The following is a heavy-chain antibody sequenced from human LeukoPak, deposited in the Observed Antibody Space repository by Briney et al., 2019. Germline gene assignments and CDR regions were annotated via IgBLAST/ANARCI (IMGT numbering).Heavy chain of an antibody. V-gene: IGHV4-39*02. CDR1: VDSISSSSYY. CDR3: ARDKTVLRYFDWLANWFDP. CDR2: FYYSGST. D-gene: IGHD3-9*01. J-gene: IGHJ5*02. Sequence: PSETLSLPCTVSVDSISSSSYYWGWIRQPPGKGVEWIGSFYYSGSTYYNPTLKSRVTISVDTSKTQFSLKLSSVTAADTAVYYCARDKTVLRYFDWLANWFDPWGQGTLVTVSS.